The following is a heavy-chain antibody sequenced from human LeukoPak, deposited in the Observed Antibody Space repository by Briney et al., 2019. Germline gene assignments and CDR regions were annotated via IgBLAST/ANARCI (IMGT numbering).Heavy chain of an antibody. V-gene: IGHV3-23*01. D-gene: IGHD6-13*01. J-gene: IGHJ4*02. CDR1: GFTFSNAW. CDR3: AKDLRGGQSSNWRYYFDY. CDR2: MSGSGGTT. Sequence: SGGSLRLSCAASGFTFSNAWMSWVRQAPGKGLEWVSAMSGSGGTTFYADSVKGRFTISRDNSKNTLYLQMNSLRAEDTAVYYCAKDLRGGQSSNWRYYFDYWGQGTLVTVSS.